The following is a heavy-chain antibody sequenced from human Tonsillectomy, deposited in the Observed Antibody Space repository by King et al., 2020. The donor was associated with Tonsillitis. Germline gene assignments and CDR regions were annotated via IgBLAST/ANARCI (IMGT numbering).Heavy chain of an antibody. V-gene: IGHV3-11*06. CDR2: ISSSSTYI. D-gene: IGHD6-6*01. CDR1: GFTFSDFY. Sequence: VQLVESGGGLVKPGGSLRLSCVASGFTFSDFYMSWLRQAPGKGLEWVSYISSSSTYIKYADSVKGRFTISRDNAKNSLYLQMNSLRVEDTAVYYCARDALPVPGEIEYSTSSYAMDVWGQGTTVTVSS. J-gene: IGHJ6*02. CDR3: ARDALPVPGEIEYSTSSYAMDV.